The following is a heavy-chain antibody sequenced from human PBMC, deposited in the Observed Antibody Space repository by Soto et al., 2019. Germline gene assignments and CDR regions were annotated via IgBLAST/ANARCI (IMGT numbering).Heavy chain of an antibody. CDR3: ARSPSSISTGGFDF. D-gene: IGHD2-2*01. CDR2: IYHTGSS. Sequence: GMGLEWIGEIYHTGSSTFNPSLKSRVTISVDKSKNHFSLKVSSVTASHTAVYFCARSPSSISTGGFDFWGQGILVTGFS. J-gene: IGHJ4*01. V-gene: IGHV4-4*01.